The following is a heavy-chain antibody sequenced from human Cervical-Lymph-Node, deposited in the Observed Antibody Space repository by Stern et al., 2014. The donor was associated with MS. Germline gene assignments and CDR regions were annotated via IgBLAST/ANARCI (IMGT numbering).Heavy chain of an antibody. V-gene: IGHV4-34*01. CDR1: GGSFSGYF. CDR2: IHPSGST. Sequence: QVQLQQWGAGVLKPSETLSLTCAVYGGSFSGYFWSWIRQPPGKGLEWIGEIHPSGSTQRNSSLKSRVTISLATSKNQFSRRLSSGTAADTAVYYCARGHAVEARGKYFFYSYGMDVWGQGNTVIVSS. CDR3: ARGHAVEARGKYFFYSYGMDV. J-gene: IGHJ6*02. D-gene: IGHD3-16*01.